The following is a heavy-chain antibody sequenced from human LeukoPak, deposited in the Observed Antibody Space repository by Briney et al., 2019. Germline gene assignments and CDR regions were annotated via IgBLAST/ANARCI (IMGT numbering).Heavy chain of an antibody. V-gene: IGHV3-66*01. Sequence: PGGSLRLSCAASGFTVSSNYMSWVRQAPGKGLEWVSFIYSDGTTFYADSVKGRFTISRDNSKNTLYLQMNSLRAEDTAVYYCARAIHGATWGQGTLVTVSS. J-gene: IGHJ5*02. CDR2: IYSDGTT. D-gene: IGHD3-10*01. CDR1: GFTVSSNY. CDR3: ARAIHGAT.